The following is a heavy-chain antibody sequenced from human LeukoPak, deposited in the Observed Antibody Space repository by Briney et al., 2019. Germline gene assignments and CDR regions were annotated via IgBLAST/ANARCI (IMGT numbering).Heavy chain of an antibody. CDR2: ISCSSSYI. CDR1: GFTFSSYS. Sequence: GGSLRLSCAASGFTFSSYSMNWVRQAPGKGLEWVSSISCSSSYIYYADSVKGRFTISRDNAKNSLYLQMNSLRAEDTAVYYCARAPDSGYDFDYWGQGTLVTVSS. D-gene: IGHD5-12*01. J-gene: IGHJ4*02. CDR3: ARAPDSGYDFDY. V-gene: IGHV3-21*01.